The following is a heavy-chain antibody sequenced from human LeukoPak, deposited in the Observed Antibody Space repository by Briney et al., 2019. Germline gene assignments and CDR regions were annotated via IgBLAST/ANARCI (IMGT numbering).Heavy chain of an antibody. Sequence: PGRSLRLSCAASGFTFSSYAMHWVRQAPGKGLERVAVISYDGSNKYYADSVKGRFTISRDNSKNTLYLQMNSLRAEDTAVYYCARDSFSSSWYDYYYYYGMDVWGQGPRSPSP. CDR2: ISYDGSNK. D-gene: IGHD6-13*01. CDR3: ARDSFSSSWYDYYYYYGMDV. V-gene: IGHV3-30-3*01. J-gene: IGHJ6*02. CDR1: GFTFSSYA.